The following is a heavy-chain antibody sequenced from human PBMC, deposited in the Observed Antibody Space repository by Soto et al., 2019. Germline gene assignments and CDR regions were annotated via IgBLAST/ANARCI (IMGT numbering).Heavy chain of an antibody. V-gene: IGHV4-30-4*01. D-gene: IGHD5-18*01. CDR1: GGSISSGDYY. Sequence: SETLSLTCTVSGGSISSGDYYWSWIRQPPGKGLEWIGYIYYSGSTYYNPSLKSRVTISVDTSKNQFSLKLSSVTAADTAVYYCARDSSGIQLWTKPAQDRGFDPWGQGTLVTVSS. CDR3: ARDSSGIQLWTKPAQDRGFDP. J-gene: IGHJ5*02. CDR2: IYYSGST.